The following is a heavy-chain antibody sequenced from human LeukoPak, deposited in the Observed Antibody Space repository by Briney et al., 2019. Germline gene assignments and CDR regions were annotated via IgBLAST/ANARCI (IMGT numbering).Heavy chain of an antibody. D-gene: IGHD3-10*01. J-gene: IGHJ4*02. V-gene: IGHV4-4*07. CDR2: IYARGST. Sequence: SETLSLTCTVSGGSISGYYWSWIRQPAGKGPEWIGRIYARGSTNYNPSLNSRVTMSVDTSKNQFSLELSSVTAADTAVYYCAGDRKGVVIFDYWGQGTLVTVSS. CDR3: AGDRKGVVIFDY. CDR1: GGSISGYY.